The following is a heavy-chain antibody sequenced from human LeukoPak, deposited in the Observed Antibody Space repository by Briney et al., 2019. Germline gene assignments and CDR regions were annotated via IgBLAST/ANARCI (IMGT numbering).Heavy chain of an antibody. CDR2: ISSSSSYI. V-gene: IGHV3-21*01. J-gene: IGHJ1*01. CDR3: ARDSGSSSSPEYFQH. Sequence: GGSLRLSCAASGFTFSSYSMNWVRQAPGKGLEWVSSISSSSSYIYYADSVKGRFTTSRDNAKNSLYLQMNSLRAEDTAVYYCARDSGSSSSPEYFQHWGQGTLVTVSS. D-gene: IGHD6-6*01. CDR1: GFTFSSYS.